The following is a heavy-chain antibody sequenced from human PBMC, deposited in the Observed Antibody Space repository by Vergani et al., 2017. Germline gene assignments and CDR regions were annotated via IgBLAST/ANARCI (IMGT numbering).Heavy chain of an antibody. CDR2: IGSSGPYI. J-gene: IGHJ6*02. Sequence: EVQLVESGGGLVKPGGSLRLSCAASGVTFSDFSMSWVRQAPGKGLEWVAFIGSSGPYINYADSVKGRFIISRDNTNNSLFLQLSSLRAEDAAVYYCARDCSSGGCQDNYGMDVWGQGATVTVSS. V-gene: IGHV3-21*06. D-gene: IGHD2-15*01. CDR1: GVTFSDFS. CDR3: ARDCSSGGCQDNYGMDV.